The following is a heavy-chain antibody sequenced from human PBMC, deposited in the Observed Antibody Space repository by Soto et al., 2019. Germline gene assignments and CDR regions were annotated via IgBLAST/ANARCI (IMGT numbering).Heavy chain of an antibody. CDR1: GVTVSSDAYY. D-gene: IGHD2-21*01. Sequence: SETLSLTCTVSGVTVSSDAYYWSWIRQHPGKGLEWIGNIYHTGSTYYSPSLKSRVVISLDTSNNQFSLTLTSVTATDTAEYYCARERCRTNILSKLDKWGRGALVKVSS. V-gene: IGHV4-31*03. CDR2: IYHTGST. CDR3: ARERCRTNILSKLDK. J-gene: IGHJ1*01.